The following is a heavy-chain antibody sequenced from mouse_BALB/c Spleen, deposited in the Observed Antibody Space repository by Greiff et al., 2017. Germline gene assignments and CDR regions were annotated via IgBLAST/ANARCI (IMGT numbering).Heavy chain of an antibody. CDR1: GFTFSSYA. CDR2: ISSGGST. J-gene: IGHJ4*01. V-gene: IGHV5-6-5*01. D-gene: IGHD1-1*01. CDR3: ARSFYGYAMDY. Sequence: EVQGVESGGGLVKPGGSLKLSCAASGFTFSSYAMSWVRQTPEKRLEWVASISSGGSTYYPDSVKGRFTISRDNARNILYLQMSSLRSEDTAMYYCARSFYGYAMDYWGQGTSVTVSS.